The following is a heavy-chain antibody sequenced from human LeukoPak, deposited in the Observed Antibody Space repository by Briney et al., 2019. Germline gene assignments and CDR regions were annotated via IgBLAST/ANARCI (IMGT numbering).Heavy chain of an antibody. Sequence: SETLSLTCIVSGGSVSSGGHYWGWIRQPPGKGLEWIGSIYYSGSTYYNPSLIKRVTIFIDMSKNQFSLRLNSVTATDTAVYYCARLVCGGGSCPAEFDYWGQGTLVTVSS. CDR1: GGSVSSGGHY. D-gene: IGHD2-15*01. CDR3: ARLVCGGGSCPAEFDY. V-gene: IGHV4-39*01. J-gene: IGHJ4*02. CDR2: IYYSGST.